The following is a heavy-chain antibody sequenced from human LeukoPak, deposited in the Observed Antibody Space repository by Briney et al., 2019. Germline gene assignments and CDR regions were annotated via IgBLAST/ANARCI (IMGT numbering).Heavy chain of an antibody. Sequence: GGSLRLSFAAPGFTFSTYGMTWFRQAPGKGLEWVASLNEDGSEKYYVDSVKGRFTISRDNAQKSLYLEMKSLSAKDTAVYYCARAVTSTEGYWGQGTLVTVSS. CDR1: GFTFSTYG. V-gene: IGHV3-7*03. CDR2: LNEDGSEK. J-gene: IGHJ4*02. CDR3: ARAVTSTEGY.